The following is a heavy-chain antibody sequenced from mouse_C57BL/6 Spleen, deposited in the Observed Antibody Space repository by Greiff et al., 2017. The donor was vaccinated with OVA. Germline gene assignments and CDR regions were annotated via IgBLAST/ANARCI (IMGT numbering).Heavy chain of an antibody. V-gene: IGHV7-3*01. Sequence: EVKLVESGGGLVQPGGSLSLSCAASGFTFTDYYMSWVRQPPGKALEWLGFIRNKANGYTTEYSASVKGRFTISRDNSQSILYLQMNALRAEDSATYYCSSLKSHYFDYWGQGTTLTVSS. J-gene: IGHJ2*01. CDR3: SSLKSHYFDY. CDR2: IRNKANGYTT. CDR1: GFTFTDYY.